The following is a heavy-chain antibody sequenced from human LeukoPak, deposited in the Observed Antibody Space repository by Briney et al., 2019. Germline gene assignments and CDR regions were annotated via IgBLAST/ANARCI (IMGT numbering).Heavy chain of an antibody. J-gene: IGHJ4*02. D-gene: IGHD6-13*01. CDR1: GFTFSSYW. CDR3: ARGLRGYSSSCKDY. Sequence: GGSLTLSCAASGFTFSSYWMHWIRQVPGKGLVWVSRINSDGSSTTYADSVKGRFTISRDNAKNTLYLQMNSLRAEDTAVYYCARGLRGYSSSCKDYWGQGTLVTVSS. V-gene: IGHV3-74*01. CDR2: INSDGSST.